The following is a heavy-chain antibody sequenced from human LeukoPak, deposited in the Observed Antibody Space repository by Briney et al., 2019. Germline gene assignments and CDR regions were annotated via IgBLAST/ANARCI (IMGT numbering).Heavy chain of an antibody. CDR2: INHSGYT. Sequence: SETLSLTCAVYGESSFSNYYWSWIRQTPGGALEWIGEINHSGYTNHNPSLKSRVTLSIDTSKNQFSLRLNSVTAADTAVYYCSRQVVGNDYWGQGTLVTVSS. CDR1: GESSFSNYY. D-gene: IGHD3-22*01. V-gene: IGHV4-34*01. CDR3: SRQVVGNDY. J-gene: IGHJ4*02.